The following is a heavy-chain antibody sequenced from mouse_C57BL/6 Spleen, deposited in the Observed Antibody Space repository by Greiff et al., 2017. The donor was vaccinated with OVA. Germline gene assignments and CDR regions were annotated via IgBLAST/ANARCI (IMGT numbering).Heavy chain of an antibody. CDR2: IRSKSNNYAT. D-gene: IGHD3-3*01. CDR3: VRHGLGYAMDY. Sequence: EVQLVESGGGLVQPKGSLKLSCAASGFSFNTYAMNWVRQAPGKGLEWVARIRSKSNNYATYYADSVKDRFTISRDDSESMLYLQMNNLKTEDTAMYYCVRHGLGYAMDYWGQGTSVTVSS. CDR1: GFSFNTYA. V-gene: IGHV10-1*01. J-gene: IGHJ4*01.